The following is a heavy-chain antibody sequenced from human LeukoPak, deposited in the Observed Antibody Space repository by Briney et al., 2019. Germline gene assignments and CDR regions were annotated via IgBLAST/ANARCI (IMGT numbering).Heavy chain of an antibody. CDR1: GFIFSRDW. D-gene: IGHD3-22*01. J-gene: IGHJ3*02. CDR3: ARDSNPGDSSGYYDAFDI. V-gene: IGHV3-7*03. Sequence: PGGSLRLSCATPGFIFSRDWMTWVRQAPGKGPEWVANIKGDGSKKNLVDSVKGRFTISRDNAKNSLYLEMSSPRAEDTAVYYCARDSNPGDSSGYYDAFDIWGQGTKVTVSS. CDR2: IKGDGSKK.